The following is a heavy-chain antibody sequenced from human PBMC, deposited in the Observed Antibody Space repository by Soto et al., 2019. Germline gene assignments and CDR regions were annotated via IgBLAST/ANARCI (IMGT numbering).Heavy chain of an antibody. CDR1: GYTFTSYY. J-gene: IGHJ3*02. V-gene: IGHV1-46*01. Sequence: ASVKVSCKASGYTFTSYYMHWARQAPGQGLEWMGIINPSGGSTSYAQKFQGRVTMTRDTSTSTVYMELSSLRSEDTAVYYCARDPLYRYCSCTSCYFARGAADPGDAFDIWGQGTMVTVSS. D-gene: IGHD2-2*01. CDR3: ARDPLYRYCSCTSCYFARGAADPGDAFDI. CDR2: INPSGGST.